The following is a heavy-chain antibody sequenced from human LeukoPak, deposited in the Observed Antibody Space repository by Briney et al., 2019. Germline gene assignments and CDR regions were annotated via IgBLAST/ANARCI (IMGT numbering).Heavy chain of an antibody. CDR1: GGSISGYY. J-gene: IGHJ5*02. D-gene: IGHD3-10*01. CDR3: ARIGTCAAA. CDR2: VSYSGST. V-gene: IGHV4-59*08. Sequence: PSETLSLTCTVSGGSISGYYWSWIRQPPGKGLEWIGYVSYSGSTNYNPSLKSRVTISVDTSKNQFSLKLSSVTAADTAVYYCARIGTCAAAWGQGTLVTVSS.